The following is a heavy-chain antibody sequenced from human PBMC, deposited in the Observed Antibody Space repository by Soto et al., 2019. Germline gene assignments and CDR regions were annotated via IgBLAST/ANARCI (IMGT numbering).Heavy chain of an antibody. Sequence: QPGGSLRLSCAASGFTFSSYAMSWVRQAPGKGLEWVSAISGSGGSTYYADSVKGRFTISRDNSKNTLYLQMNSLRAEDTAVYYCANYITTVRGVPYYFDYWGQGTLVTVSS. J-gene: IGHJ4*02. D-gene: IGHD3-10*01. CDR3: ANYITTVRGVPYYFDY. CDR2: ISGSGGST. CDR1: GFTFSSYA. V-gene: IGHV3-23*01.